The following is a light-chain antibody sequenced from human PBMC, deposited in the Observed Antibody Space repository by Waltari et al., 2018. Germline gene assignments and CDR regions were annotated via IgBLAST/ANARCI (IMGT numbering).Light chain of an antibody. V-gene: IGKV1-39*01. CDR1: QGIGNN. Sequence: DIQMTQSPSSLSASVGDTVPITCQASQGIGNNLNWYQQKPGKAPKLLIYRASSLQSGIPSRFSGSGSGTDFILTISSLQPEDFATYYCQQGYTSPRTFGQGTKVEIK. CDR3: QQGYTSPRT. CDR2: RAS. J-gene: IGKJ1*01.